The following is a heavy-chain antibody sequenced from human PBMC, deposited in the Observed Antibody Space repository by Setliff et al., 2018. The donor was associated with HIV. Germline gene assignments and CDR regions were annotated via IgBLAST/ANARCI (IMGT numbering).Heavy chain of an antibody. CDR1: GGSISGHY. CDR2: IYYSGST. D-gene: IGHD5-12*01. V-gene: IGHV4-59*11. CDR3: ARGGYNGYESPFDY. J-gene: IGHJ4*02. Sequence: PSETLSLTCTVSGGSISGHYWSWIRQPPGMGLEWVGYIYYSGSTYSNPSLMSRATMSVDTSKNQFSLELRSVTVADTAVYFCARGGYNGYESPFDYWGQGTLVTVSS.